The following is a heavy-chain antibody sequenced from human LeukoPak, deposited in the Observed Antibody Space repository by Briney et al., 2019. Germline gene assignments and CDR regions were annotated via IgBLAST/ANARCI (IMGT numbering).Heavy chain of an antibody. Sequence: SETLSLTCTASGGSISSYYWSWIRQPAGKGLEWIGRIYTSGSTNYNPSLKSRVTISVDNSKNQFSLKLSSVTAADTAVYYCAREPESLTYYYDSSGYFDYWGQGTLVTVSS. D-gene: IGHD3-22*01. CDR3: AREPESLTYYYDSSGYFDY. CDR1: GGSISSYY. J-gene: IGHJ4*02. CDR2: IYTSGST. V-gene: IGHV4-4*07.